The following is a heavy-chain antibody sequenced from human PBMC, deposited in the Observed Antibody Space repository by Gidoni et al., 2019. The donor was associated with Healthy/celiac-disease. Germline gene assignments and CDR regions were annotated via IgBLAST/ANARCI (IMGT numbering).Heavy chain of an antibody. CDR1: GFTFDDYT. J-gene: IGHJ4*02. V-gene: IGHV3-43*01. Sequence: EVQLVESGGVVVQPGGSLRLSCAASGFTFDDYTLHWVRQAPGKGLEWVSLISWDGGSTYYADSVKGRFTISRDNSKNSLYLQMNSLRTEDTALYYCAKGALGLRLGELSPWPDYWGQGTLVTVSS. CDR3: AKGALGLRLGELSPWPDY. D-gene: IGHD3-16*02. CDR2: ISWDGGST.